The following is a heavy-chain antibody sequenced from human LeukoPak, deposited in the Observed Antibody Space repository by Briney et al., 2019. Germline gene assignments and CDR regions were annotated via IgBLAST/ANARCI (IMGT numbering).Heavy chain of an antibody. J-gene: IGHJ4*02. CDR1: GFTFDDYA. Sequence: GRSLRLSCAASGFTFDDYAMHWVRQAPGKGLEWVSGISWNSGSMDYADSVKGRFTISRDNAKNSLYLQMNSLRAEDTAVYYCARDPSSGYSGYDYYFDYWGQGTLVTVSS. CDR3: ARDPSSGYSGYDYYFDY. CDR2: ISWNSGSM. D-gene: IGHD5-12*01. V-gene: IGHV3-9*01.